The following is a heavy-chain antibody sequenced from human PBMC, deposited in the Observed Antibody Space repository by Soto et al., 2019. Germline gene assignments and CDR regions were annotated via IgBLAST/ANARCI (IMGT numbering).Heavy chain of an antibody. CDR1: GGSFSGYY. D-gene: IGHD3-22*01. CDR3: ARGLGVVVISYYYGMDV. Sequence: PSETLSLTCAVYGGSFSGYYWSWIRQPPGKGLEWIGEINHSGSTNYNPSLKSRVTISVDTSKNQFSLKLSSVTAADTAVYYCARGLGVVVISYYYGMDVWGQGTTVTVSS. V-gene: IGHV4-34*01. CDR2: INHSGST. J-gene: IGHJ6*02.